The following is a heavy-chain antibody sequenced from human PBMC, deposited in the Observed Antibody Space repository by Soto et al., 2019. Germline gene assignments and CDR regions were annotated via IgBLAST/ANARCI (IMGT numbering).Heavy chain of an antibody. D-gene: IGHD6-19*01. CDR2: ISYDDSNK. V-gene: IGHV3-30-3*01. CDR3: ARERGVFAVDYYYGMDV. CDR1: GFTFSSYA. Sequence: QVQLVESGGDVVQPGRSLRPSCAASGFTFSSYAMHWVRQAPGQGLEWVALISYDDSNKYYADSVKGRFTISRDNSRDTLYLQMHSLRVEDTAIYYCARERGVFAVDYYYGMDVWGQGTTVTVSS. J-gene: IGHJ6*02.